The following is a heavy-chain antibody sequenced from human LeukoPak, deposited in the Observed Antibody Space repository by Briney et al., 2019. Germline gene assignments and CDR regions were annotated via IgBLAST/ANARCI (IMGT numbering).Heavy chain of an antibody. V-gene: IGHV4-30-4*08. J-gene: IGHJ4*02. CDR3: TRDRCSGGSCYRGLVY. CDR2: IYYSGST. CDR1: GGSISTYY. Sequence: SETLSLTCTVSGGSISTYYWSWIRQPPGKGLEWIGYIYYSGSTYYNPSLKSRVTISVDTSKNQFSLKLSSVTAADTAVYYCTRDRCSGGSCYRGLVYWGQGTLVTVSS. D-gene: IGHD2-15*01.